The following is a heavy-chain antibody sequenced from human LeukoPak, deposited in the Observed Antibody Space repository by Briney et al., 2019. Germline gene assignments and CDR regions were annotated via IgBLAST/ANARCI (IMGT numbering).Heavy chain of an antibody. J-gene: IGHJ3*01. Sequence: PGGSLRLSCEASGFSYSSYAMHWVRQAPGKGLEWVSGISASGVSTYYADSVEGRFTIARDNSKKKLYLQMNNLRVEDTAVYYCAKGKVNHDGAVDVWGQGTRVIVSS. D-gene: IGHD1-14*01. CDR3: AKGKVNHDGAVDV. V-gene: IGHV3-23*01. CDR1: GFSYSSYA. CDR2: ISASGVST.